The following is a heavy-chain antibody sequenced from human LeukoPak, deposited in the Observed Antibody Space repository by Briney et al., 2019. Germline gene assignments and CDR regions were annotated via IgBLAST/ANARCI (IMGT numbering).Heavy chain of an antibody. CDR2: ISGSGGST. Sequence: PGGTLRLSCAPSGFTLSSYGMSWVRQAPREGLEWVSAISGSGGSTYYADSAKGRFTISRDNSKNTLHLQMNSLRAEDTAVYYCAKDRGLRYFDWLYDYWGQGTLVTLSS. D-gene: IGHD3-9*01. CDR3: AKDRGLRYFDWLYDY. V-gene: IGHV3-23*01. CDR1: GFTLSSYG. J-gene: IGHJ4*02.